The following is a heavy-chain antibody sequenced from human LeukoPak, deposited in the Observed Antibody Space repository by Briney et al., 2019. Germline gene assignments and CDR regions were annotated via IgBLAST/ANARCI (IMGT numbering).Heavy chain of an antibody. V-gene: IGHV4-39*07. CDR2: IYYSGST. D-gene: IGHD6-13*01. CDR3: ARHMIEDSSSWFSNFDY. Sequence: SETLSLTCTVSGGSISSSSYYWGWIRQPPGKGLEWIGSIYYSGSTYYNPSLKSRVTISVDTSKNQFSLKLSSVTAADTAVYYCARHMIEDSSSWFSNFDYWGQGTLVAVSS. CDR1: GGSISSSSYY. J-gene: IGHJ4*02.